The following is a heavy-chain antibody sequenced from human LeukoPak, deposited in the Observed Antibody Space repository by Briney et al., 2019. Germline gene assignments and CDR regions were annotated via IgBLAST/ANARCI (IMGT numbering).Heavy chain of an antibody. J-gene: IGHJ4*02. CDR3: ARDRQVSPPAVDS. V-gene: IGHV4-4*07. Sequence: SETLSLTCTVSGGSISSYYWSWIRQAAGKGLEWIGRIYTSGSTNYNPSLKSRVTMSVDTSKNQFSLKLSSVTAADTAIYYCARDRQVSPPAVDSWGQGILVTVSS. CDR2: IYTSGST. CDR1: GGSISSYY.